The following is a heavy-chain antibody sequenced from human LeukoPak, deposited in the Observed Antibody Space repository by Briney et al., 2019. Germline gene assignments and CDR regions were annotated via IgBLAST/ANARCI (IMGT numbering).Heavy chain of an antibody. J-gene: IGHJ1*01. D-gene: IGHD2-15*01. Sequence: ASVKVSCKASGYTFTGYYMHWVRQAPGQGLEWMGIINPSGGSTSYAQKFQGRVTMTRDTSTSTVYMELSSLRSEDTAVYYCARESGGYCSGGSCLEYFQHWGQGTLVTVSS. CDR2: INPSGGST. CDR1: GYTFTGYY. CDR3: ARESGGYCSGGSCLEYFQH. V-gene: IGHV1-46*01.